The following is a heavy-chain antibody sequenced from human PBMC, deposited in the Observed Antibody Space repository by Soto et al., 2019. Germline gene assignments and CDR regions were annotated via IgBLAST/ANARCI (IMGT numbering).Heavy chain of an antibody. D-gene: IGHD2-2*01. J-gene: IGHJ4*02. CDR1: GGSISRGGYY. CDR3: ASVPLSSHSYDCYCDS. CDR2: SHNTGGT. Sequence: QVQLQESGPGLVKPSQTLSLTCTVSGGSISRGGYYWSWLRQPPGKGLEWIGYSHNTGGTYYNPSLERRLTTSLDTSNNHFSLNLESVTAADTAVYYCASVPLSSHSYDCYCDSWGQGTLVTVTS. V-gene: IGHV4-30-4*01.